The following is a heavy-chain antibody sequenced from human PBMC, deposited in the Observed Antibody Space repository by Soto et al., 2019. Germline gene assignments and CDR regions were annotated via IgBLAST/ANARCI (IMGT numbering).Heavy chain of an antibody. CDR3: ARDSLDSSGFNWFDP. D-gene: IGHD6-19*01. CDR2: ISSSSSYI. J-gene: IGHJ5*02. Sequence: GGSLRLSCAASGFTFSSYSMNWVRQAPGKGLEWVSSISSSSSYIYYADSVKGRFTISRDNAKNSLYLQMNSLRAEDTAVYYCARDSLDSSGFNWFDPWGQGTLVT. CDR1: GFTFSSYS. V-gene: IGHV3-21*01.